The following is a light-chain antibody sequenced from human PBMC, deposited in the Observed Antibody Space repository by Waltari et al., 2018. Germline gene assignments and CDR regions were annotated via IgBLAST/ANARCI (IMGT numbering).Light chain of an antibody. CDR3: QQYVSLPAT. Sequence: EIVLTQSPGTLSLSPGDTAILSCRASQSVSKYLAWYQQKPGPAPRLLIFGASSRATGIPDRFSGSGSGTDLSLTISRVEPEDFAVYYCQQYVSLPATFGQGTKVEIE. CDR2: GAS. CDR1: QSVSKY. V-gene: IGKV3-20*01. J-gene: IGKJ1*01.